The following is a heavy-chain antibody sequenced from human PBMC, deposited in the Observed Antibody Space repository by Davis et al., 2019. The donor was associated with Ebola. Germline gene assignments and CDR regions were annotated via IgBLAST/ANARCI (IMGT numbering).Heavy chain of an antibody. D-gene: IGHD2-15*01. V-gene: IGHV3-7*01. CDR2: IKQDGSEK. CDR1: GFTFSSYK. CDR3: ARCRWVVAAHTYGMDV. J-gene: IGHJ6*02. Sequence: GESLKISCAASGFTFSSYKMNWVRQAPGKGLEWVANIKQDGSEKYYVDSVKGRFTISRDNAKNSLYLQMNSLRAEDTAVYYCARCRWVVAAHTYGMDVWGQGTTVTVSS.